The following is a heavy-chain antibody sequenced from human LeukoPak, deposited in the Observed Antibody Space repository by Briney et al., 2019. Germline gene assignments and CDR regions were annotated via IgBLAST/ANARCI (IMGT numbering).Heavy chain of an antibody. CDR1: GFTFENYG. Sequence: GGSLRLSCTASGFTFENYGMHWVRQAPGKGLEWVSGITSKSNSLGYADSVKGRFTISRDNAKNSLYLQMNSLRAEDMALYYCAKEDRTSQGYMDVWGKGTTVTVSS. CDR3: AKEDRTSQGYMDV. J-gene: IGHJ6*03. CDR2: ITSKSNSL. V-gene: IGHV3-9*03.